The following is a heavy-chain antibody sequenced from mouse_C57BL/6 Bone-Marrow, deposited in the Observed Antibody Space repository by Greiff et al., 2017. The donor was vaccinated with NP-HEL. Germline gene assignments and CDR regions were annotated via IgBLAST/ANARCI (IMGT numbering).Heavy chain of an antibody. J-gene: IGHJ3*01. V-gene: IGHV1-15*01. CDR1: GYTFTDYE. Sequence: VQLQQSGAELVRPGASVTLSCKASGYTFTDYEMHWVKQTPVHGLEWIGAIDPETGGTAYNSTFNGKAILTAAKSSSTAYMELRSLTSEDSAVYYCTTHYYYGSSWFAYWGQGTLVTVSA. CDR3: TTHYYYGSSWFAY. D-gene: IGHD1-1*01. CDR2: IDPETGGT.